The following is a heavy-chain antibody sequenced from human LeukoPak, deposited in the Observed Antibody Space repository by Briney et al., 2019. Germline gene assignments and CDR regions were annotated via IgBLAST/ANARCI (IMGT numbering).Heavy chain of an antibody. D-gene: IGHD5-12*01. CDR2: IYSGGST. V-gene: IGHV3-66*02. J-gene: IGHJ6*04. CDR1: GFTVSSNY. CDR3: ARVAATTMSYYYYYGMDV. Sequence: GGSLRLSCAASGFTVSSNYMSWVRQAPGKGLEWVSVIYSGGSTYYADSVKGRFTISRDNSKNTLYLQMNSLRAEDTAVYYCARVAATTMSYYYYYGMDVWGKGTTVTVSS.